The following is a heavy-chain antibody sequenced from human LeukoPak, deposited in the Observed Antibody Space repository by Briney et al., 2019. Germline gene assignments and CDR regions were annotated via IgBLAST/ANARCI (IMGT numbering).Heavy chain of an antibody. CDR1: GFSFSNYG. V-gene: IGHV3-23*01. D-gene: IGHD6-19*01. Sequence: PGGSLRLSCAASGFSFSNYGMSWFRQAPGKGLEWVSTINTRADETHYADSVRGRFTIFRDNSTSTLALHMSNLRVEDTAVYYCERDPSDYEWQRGWYRDFWDRGSQVTVSS. J-gene: IGHJ4*01. CDR3: ERDPSDYEWQRGWYRDF. CDR2: INTRADET.